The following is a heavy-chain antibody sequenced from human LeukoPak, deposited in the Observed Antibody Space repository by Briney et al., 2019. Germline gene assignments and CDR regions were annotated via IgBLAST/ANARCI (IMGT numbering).Heavy chain of an antibody. CDR2: ISSSSSYI. J-gene: IGHJ4*02. V-gene: IGHV3-21*01. CDR1: GFTFSSYS. D-gene: IGHD1-1*01. Sequence: PGGSLRLSCAASGFTFSSYSMNWVRQAPGKGLEWVSSISSSSSYIYYADSVKGRFTISRDNSKNTLYLEMNSLRAEDTSVYYCAKDGALKIHKTKYYFDSWGQGTLVTVSS. CDR3: AKDGALKIHKTKYYFDS.